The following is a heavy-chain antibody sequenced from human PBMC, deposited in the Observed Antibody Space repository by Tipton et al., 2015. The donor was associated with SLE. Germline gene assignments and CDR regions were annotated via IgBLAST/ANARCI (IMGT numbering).Heavy chain of an antibody. Sequence: SLRLSCAVSGFTVSRNYMSWVRQAPGKSLEWVSLLYSDGRTSYADSVKGRFTISRDNSKDTLYLQMIGLRAEDTAVYYCARSDYSDGVLYFDYWGQGTLVTVSS. V-gene: IGHV3-53*05. J-gene: IGHJ4*02. D-gene: IGHD3-22*01. CDR1: GFTVSRNY. CDR3: ARSDYSDGVLYFDY. CDR2: LYSDGRT.